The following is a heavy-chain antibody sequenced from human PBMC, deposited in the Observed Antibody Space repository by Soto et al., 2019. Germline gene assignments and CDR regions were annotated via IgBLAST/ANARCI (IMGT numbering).Heavy chain of an antibody. V-gene: IGHV3-21*01. CDR1: GFTFSSYS. D-gene: IGHD4-17*01. CDR2: ISSSSSYI. J-gene: IGHJ6*02. Sequence: GGSLRLSCAASGFTFSSYSMNWVRQAPGKGLEWVSSISSSSSYIYYADSVKGRFTISRDNAKNSLYLQMNSLRVEDTAVYYCARDRTTVTTGYGMDVWGQGTTVTVSS. CDR3: ARDRTTVTTGYGMDV.